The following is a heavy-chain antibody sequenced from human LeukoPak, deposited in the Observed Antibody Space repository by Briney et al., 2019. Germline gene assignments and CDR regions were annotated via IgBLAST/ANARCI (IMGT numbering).Heavy chain of an antibody. CDR1: GFTLSYHA. CDR2: ISGSGGST. D-gene: IGHD6-19*01. J-gene: IGHJ5*02. Sequence: GGSLRLSCSASGFTLSYHAMIWVRQAPGKGLEWVSGISGSGGSTYYADSVKGRFTVSRDNAENSLFLQMNSLRAEDTAVYYCARGLGSPVNWFDPWGQGTLVTVSS. V-gene: IGHV3-23*01. CDR3: ARGLGSPVNWFDP.